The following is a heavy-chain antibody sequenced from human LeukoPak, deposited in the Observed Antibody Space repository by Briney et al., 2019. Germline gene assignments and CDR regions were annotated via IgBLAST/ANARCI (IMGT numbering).Heavy chain of an antibody. Sequence: PSETLSLTCTVSGGSISSYYWSWIRQPPGKGLEWIGYIYYSGSTNYNPSLKSRVTISVDTSKNQFSLKLSSVTAADTAVYYCARGLWLGELTPFDPWGQGTLVTVSS. CDR1: GGSISSYY. D-gene: IGHD3-10*01. J-gene: IGHJ5*02. V-gene: IGHV4-59*01. CDR3: ARGLWLGELTPFDP. CDR2: IYYSGST.